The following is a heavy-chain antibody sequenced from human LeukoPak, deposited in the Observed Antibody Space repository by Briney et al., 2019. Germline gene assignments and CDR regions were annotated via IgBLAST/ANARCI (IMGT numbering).Heavy chain of an antibody. Sequence: SETLSLACTVSGGSIRSGSYYWSWIRQPAGKGLEWIGRVYTSGSTNYNPSLKSRVTISVDTSKNHFSLNLSSVTAADTAVYYCARSLEGKGYNADYFDYWGQGTLVTVSS. CDR3: ARSLEGKGYNADYFDY. D-gene: IGHD5-24*01. CDR1: GGSIRSGSYY. V-gene: IGHV4-61*02. CDR2: VYTSGST. J-gene: IGHJ4*02.